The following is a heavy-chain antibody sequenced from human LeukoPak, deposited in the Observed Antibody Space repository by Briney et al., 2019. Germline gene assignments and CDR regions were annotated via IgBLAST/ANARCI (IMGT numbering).Heavy chain of an antibody. D-gene: IGHD3-22*01. CDR2: INSYGSST. CDR3: ARPDSSGYNWFDP. Sequence: GGSLRLSCAASGFTFSSYWMHWVRQAPGKGLVWVSRINSYGSSTSYADSVKGRFTISRDNAKNTLYLQMNSLRAEDTAVYYCARPDSSGYNWFDPWGQGTLVTVSS. V-gene: IGHV3-74*01. CDR1: GFTFSSYW. J-gene: IGHJ5*02.